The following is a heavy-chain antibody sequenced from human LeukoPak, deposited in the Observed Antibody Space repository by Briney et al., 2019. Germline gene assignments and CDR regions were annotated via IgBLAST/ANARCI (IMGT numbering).Heavy chain of an antibody. CDR2: IYHSVST. CDR1: GYSISSGYY. J-gene: IGHJ4*02. V-gene: IGHV4-38-2*02. Sequence: SETLSLTCAVSGYSISSGYYWGWIRQPPGKGLGWIGSIYHSVSTYYNPSLKSRVTIPVDTSKNQFSLKLSSVTAADTAVYYCARDPFYYGSGSYQNYYFDYWGQGTLVTVSS. CDR3: ARDPFYYGSGSYQNYYFDY. D-gene: IGHD3-10*01.